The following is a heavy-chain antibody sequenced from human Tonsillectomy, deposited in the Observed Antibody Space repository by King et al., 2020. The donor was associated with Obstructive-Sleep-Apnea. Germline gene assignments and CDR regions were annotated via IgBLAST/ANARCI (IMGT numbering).Heavy chain of an antibody. D-gene: IGHD3-10*01. J-gene: IGHJ4*02. Sequence: VQLQESGPGLVKPSETLSLTCTVSGGSFSSHYWTWIRQPPGKGLEWIGDIYYSGSTNYNPSHKSRVTISLDTSKNQFSLKLSSVTSADTAVYYCAIRNAGGSGTYYNGGLDYWGQGTLVTVSS. CDR3: AIRNAGGSGTYYNGGLDY. CDR1: GGSFSSHY. CDR2: IYYSGST. V-gene: IGHV4-59*11.